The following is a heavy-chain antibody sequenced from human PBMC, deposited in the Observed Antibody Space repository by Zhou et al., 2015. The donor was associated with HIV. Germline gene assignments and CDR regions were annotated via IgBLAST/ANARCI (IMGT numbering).Heavy chain of an antibody. CDR1: GYSFTGYH. Sequence: QVQLVQSGAEVKKPGASVKVSCEASGYSFTGYHIHWVRQAPGQGLEWMGWINPNTGGANYAQNFQGRVTMTRDTSISTAYMELSRLRYDDTAMYYCATSILVRGCTDYWAEGT. V-gene: IGHV1-2*02. D-gene: IGHD3-3*01. CDR2: INPNTGGA. J-gene: IGHJ4*02. CDR3: ATSILVRGCTDY.